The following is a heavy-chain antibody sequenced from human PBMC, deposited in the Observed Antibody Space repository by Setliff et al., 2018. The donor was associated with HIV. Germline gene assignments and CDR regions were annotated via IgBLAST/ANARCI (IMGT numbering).Heavy chain of an antibody. J-gene: IGHJ4*02. D-gene: IGHD3-22*01. CDR3: ARGTLNQNYYNTYGPFDY. V-gene: IGHV1-69*05. CDR2: IIPIFGTA. CDR1: GGTFSSYA. Sequence: GASVKVSCKASGGTFSSYAISWVRQAPGQGLEWMGGIIPIFGTANYAQKFWGRVTITTDESTTTAYMELSSLRSEDTAVYYCARGTLNQNYYNTYGPFDYWGQGTLVTVSS.